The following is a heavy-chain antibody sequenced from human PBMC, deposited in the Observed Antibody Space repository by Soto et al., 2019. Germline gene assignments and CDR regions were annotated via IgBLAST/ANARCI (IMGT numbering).Heavy chain of an antibody. J-gene: IGHJ5*02. CDR1: GFTFSRNA. D-gene: IGHD6-19*01. CDR2: INSGGNT. CDR3: AKDQYSSGFNWFDP. V-gene: IGHV3-23*01. Sequence: QLLESGGGLVQPGGSLRLSCAASGFTFSRNAMSWVRQAPGKGLEWVSAINSGGNTYYADSVRGRFTISRDNSRNTLHLQTNSLRADDTAVYYCAKDQYSSGFNWFDPWGQGTLVTVSS.